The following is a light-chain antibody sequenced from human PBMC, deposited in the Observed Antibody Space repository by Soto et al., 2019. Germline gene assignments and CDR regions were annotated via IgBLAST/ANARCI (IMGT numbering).Light chain of an antibody. CDR1: QSISTW. Sequence: EIQMTQSPSTLSASVGDRVTITFRASQSISTWLAWYQQKPGTDPKLLIYAASSLESGVPSRFSGSVSGTEFTLTISSLHPDDFATDYCKQYKSYSTCGQGTKVDIK. V-gene: IGKV1-5*01. CDR2: AAS. J-gene: IGKJ1*01. CDR3: KQYKSYST.